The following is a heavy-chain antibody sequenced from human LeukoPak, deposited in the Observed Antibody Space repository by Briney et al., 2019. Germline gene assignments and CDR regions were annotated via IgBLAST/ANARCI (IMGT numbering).Heavy chain of an antibody. Sequence: TLSLIQMAYAGSRKRYNKTWKPARAGIAPNLRVIIYNTGSTNYNPSLRSRVTISIDTSQNQFSLKLSSVTAADTAVYYCARHRSITMVREISAYYFDYWGQGTLVTVSS. CDR3: ARHRSITMVREISAYYFDY. CDR1: AGSRKRYN. D-gene: IGHD3-10*01. J-gene: IGHJ4*02. V-gene: IGHV4-59*08. CDR2: IYNTGST.